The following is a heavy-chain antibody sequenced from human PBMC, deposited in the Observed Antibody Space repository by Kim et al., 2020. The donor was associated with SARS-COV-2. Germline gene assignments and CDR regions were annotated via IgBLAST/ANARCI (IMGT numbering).Heavy chain of an antibody. Sequence: DGRNKYYADSVKGRFTISRDNSKTMLYLQMNSLRAEDTAVYYCANFESWGQGTLVTVSS. CDR2: DGRNK. V-gene: IGHV3-33*06. J-gene: IGHJ4*02. CDR3: ANFES.